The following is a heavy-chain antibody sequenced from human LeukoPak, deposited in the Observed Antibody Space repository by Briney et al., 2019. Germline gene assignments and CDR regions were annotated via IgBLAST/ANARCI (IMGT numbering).Heavy chain of an antibody. Sequence: PGGSLRLSCAASGFTFSSYSMNWVRQAPGKGLEWVSSISGSSSYIYYADSVKGRFTISRHNAKNSLYLQMNSLRAEDTAVYYCAKHSGAVPAASLFWFDPWGQGTLVTVSS. CDR1: GFTFSSYS. CDR2: ISGSSSYI. V-gene: IGHV3-21*04. CDR3: AKHSGAVPAASLFWFDP. D-gene: IGHD2-2*01. J-gene: IGHJ5*02.